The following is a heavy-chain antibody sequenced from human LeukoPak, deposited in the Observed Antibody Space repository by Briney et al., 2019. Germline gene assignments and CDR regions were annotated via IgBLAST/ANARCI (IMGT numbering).Heavy chain of an antibody. D-gene: IGHD3-10*01. CDR1: GFTFSNYA. CDR2: VSYSGGST. V-gene: IGHV3-23*01. Sequence: GGSLRLSCTATGFTFSNYAMSWVRQAPGKGLEWVSGVSYSGGSTYYADSVKGQFTISRDNSKNTLYLQMNSLRAEDTAVYYCARDPYGSGSYYPQVVFDYWGQGTLVTVSS. J-gene: IGHJ4*02. CDR3: ARDPYGSGSYYPQVVFDY.